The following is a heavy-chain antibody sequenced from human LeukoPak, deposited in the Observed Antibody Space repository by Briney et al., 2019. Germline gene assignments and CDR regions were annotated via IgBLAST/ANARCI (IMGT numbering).Heavy chain of an antibody. CDR1: GGFITTTDFD. V-gene: IGHV4-39*01. Sequence: PSETLSLTCAVCGGFITTTDFDWAWIRQPPGQGFEWIATISSSGKAYYYPSLMSRVTISVDTSKNQFSLDVTSVTAADTGLFYCARFNSGTDFDYWGRGILVIVS. D-gene: IGHD1-26*01. CDR3: ARFNSGTDFDY. J-gene: IGHJ4*02. CDR2: ISSSGKA.